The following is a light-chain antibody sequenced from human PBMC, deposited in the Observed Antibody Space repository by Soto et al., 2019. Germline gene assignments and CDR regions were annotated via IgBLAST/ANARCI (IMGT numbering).Light chain of an antibody. Sequence: DIVMTQSPDSLAVSLGERATINCKSSQSVLYSSNNKNHLAWYQQKPRQPPKLLIYWASTRESGVPDRFSGRGSGTDFTLTISSLQAEDVAVYYCQQYYSTPPAFGQGTKVEIK. J-gene: IGKJ1*01. CDR1: QSVLYSSNNKNH. V-gene: IGKV4-1*01. CDR2: WAS. CDR3: QQYYSTPPA.